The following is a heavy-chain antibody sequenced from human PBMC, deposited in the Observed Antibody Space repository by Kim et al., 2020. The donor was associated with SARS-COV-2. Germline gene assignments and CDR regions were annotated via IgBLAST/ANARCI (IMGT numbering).Heavy chain of an antibody. CDR1: GYNFNNYW. Sequence: GESLKISCKTSGYNFNNYWITWVRQRPGKGLEWMGRFDPGDSYSNYGPSFQGNVSISADKSTNTAFLQWSSLEASDTATYYCARVTLSMFEFWGQGTLVAVSS. CDR2: FDPGDSYS. V-gene: IGHV5-10-1*01. J-gene: IGHJ4*02. D-gene: IGHD5-18*01. CDR3: ARVTLSMFEF.